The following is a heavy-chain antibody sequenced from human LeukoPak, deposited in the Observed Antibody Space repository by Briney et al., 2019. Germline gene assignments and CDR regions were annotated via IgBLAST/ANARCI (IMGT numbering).Heavy chain of an antibody. V-gene: IGHV4-30-4*08. J-gene: IGHJ4*02. CDR2: IYYSEST. CDR1: GGSISSGDYY. Sequence: SQTLSLTCTVSGGSISSGDYYWSWIRQPPGKGLEWIGYIYYSESTYYNPSLKSRVTISVDTSKNQFSLKLSSVTAADTAVYYCAREGDGGISAHYFDYWGQGTLVTVSS. CDR3: AREGDGGISAHYFDY. D-gene: IGHD3-16*02.